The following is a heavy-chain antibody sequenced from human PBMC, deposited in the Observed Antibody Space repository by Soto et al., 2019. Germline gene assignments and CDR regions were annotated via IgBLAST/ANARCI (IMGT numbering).Heavy chain of an antibody. D-gene: IGHD2-15*01. V-gene: IGHV3-33*01. J-gene: IGHJ4*02. Sequence: GGSLRLSCAASGFTFSSYGMHWVRQAPGKGLEWVAVIWYDGSNKYYADSVKGRFTISRDNSKNTLYLQMNSLRAEDTAVYYCARSLKVLLTLDYWGQGTLVTSPQ. CDR2: IWYDGSNK. CDR3: ARSLKVLLTLDY. CDR1: GFTFSSYG.